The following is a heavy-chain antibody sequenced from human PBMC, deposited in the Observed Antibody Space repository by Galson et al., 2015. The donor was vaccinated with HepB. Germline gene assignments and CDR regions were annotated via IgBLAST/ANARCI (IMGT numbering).Heavy chain of an antibody. CDR3: AKNPYYASNGYYSFDY. D-gene: IGHD3-22*01. Sequence: SLRLSCAASGFRFNNYAMSWVRRAPGKGLEWVSGMCGSGGSTSYVDSVKGRFIISRDNSKNTLWLQMNSLRVEDTAVYFCAKNPYYASNGYYSFDYWGRGTLVTVSS. J-gene: IGHJ4*02. CDR1: GFRFNNYA. CDR2: MCGSGGST. V-gene: IGHV3-23*01.